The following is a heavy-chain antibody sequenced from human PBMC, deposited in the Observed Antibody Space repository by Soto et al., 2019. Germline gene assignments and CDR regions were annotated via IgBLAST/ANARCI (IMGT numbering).Heavy chain of an antibody. CDR1: GYTFTSYY. J-gene: IGHJ3*02. Sequence: ASVKVSCKASGYTFTSYYMHWVRQAPGQGLEWMGIINPSGGSTSSAQKLQGRVTMTTETSTSTAYMELRSLRSDDTAVYYCARSVDIWGQGTMVTVSS. V-gene: IGHV1-46*01. CDR3: ARSVDI. D-gene: IGHD4-17*01. CDR2: INPSGGST.